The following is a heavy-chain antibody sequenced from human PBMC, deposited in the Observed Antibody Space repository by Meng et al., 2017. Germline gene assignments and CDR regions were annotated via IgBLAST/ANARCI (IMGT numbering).Heavy chain of an antibody. CDR3: ETNNLGGGFDY. Sequence: ASVKVSCKASGYTFTTYYMHWVRQAPGQGLEWMGWINPKSGATTYAQKFQGRVAMTRDTSISTVYMELSRLRSDDTAVYYCETNNLGGGFDYWGQGTPVTVSS. CDR1: GYTFTTYY. J-gene: IGHJ4*02. CDR2: INPKSGAT. V-gene: IGHV1-2*02. D-gene: IGHD2-15*01.